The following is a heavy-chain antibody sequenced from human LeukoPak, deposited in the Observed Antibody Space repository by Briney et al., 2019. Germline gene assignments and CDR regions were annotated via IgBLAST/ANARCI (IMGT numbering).Heavy chain of an antibody. V-gene: IGHV1-2*06. D-gene: IGHD3-16*01. J-gene: IGHJ1*01. CDR1: GYTFTGYY. Sequence: ASVKVSCKASGYTFTGYYMHWVRQAPGQGLEWMGRINPNSGDTNSAQKFQGRVTMTRDTSISTAYMELSSLRSDDTAVYYCARVPDPYAEYFQNWGQGTLVTVSS. CDR2: INPNSGDT. CDR3: ARVPDPYAEYFQN.